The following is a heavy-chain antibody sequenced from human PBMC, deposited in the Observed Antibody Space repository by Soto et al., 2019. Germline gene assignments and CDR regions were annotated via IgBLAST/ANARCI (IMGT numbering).Heavy chain of an antibody. J-gene: IGHJ4*02. CDR2: IYYSGST. CDR1: GGSISSGGYY. D-gene: IGHD2-21*02. V-gene: IGHV4-31*03. Sequence: QVHLQESGPGLVKPSQTLSLTCTVSGGSISSGGYYWSWIRQHPGKGLEWIGYIYYSGSTYYNPSLKSRLTISVDTSKNQFSLKLSSVTAAYTAVYYCARAGDLAYCGGDYSPTGFDYWGQGTLVTVSS. CDR3: ARAGDLAYCGGDYSPTGFDY.